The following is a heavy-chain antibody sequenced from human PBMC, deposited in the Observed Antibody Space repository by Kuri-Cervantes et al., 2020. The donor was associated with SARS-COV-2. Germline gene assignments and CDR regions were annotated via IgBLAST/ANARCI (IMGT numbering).Heavy chain of an antibody. J-gene: IGHJ4*02. D-gene: IGHD4-17*01. CDR2: INHSGST. CDR3: ARHTVYGGYTLDY. Sequence: SETLSLTCAVYGGSFSGYYWSWIRQPPGKGLEWIGEINHSGSTNYNPSLKSRVTISVDTSKNQFSLKLSSVTAADTAVYYCARHTVYGGYTLDYWGQGTLVTVSS. CDR1: GGSFSGYY. V-gene: IGHV4-34*01.